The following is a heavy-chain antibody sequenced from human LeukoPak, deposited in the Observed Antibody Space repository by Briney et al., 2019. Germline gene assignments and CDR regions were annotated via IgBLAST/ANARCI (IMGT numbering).Heavy chain of an antibody. CDR1: GFTFNAFG. V-gene: IGHV3-48*01. Sequence: PGGSLRLSCAASGFTFNAFGMNWVRQAPGKGLEWVSYIGTTSGAIYYADSVKGRFTISRDSAKNSLYLQMNSLRAEDTAVYYCARGNYHAMDVWGQGTTVTVSS. J-gene: IGHJ6*02. CDR3: ARGNYHAMDV. CDR2: IGTTSGAI.